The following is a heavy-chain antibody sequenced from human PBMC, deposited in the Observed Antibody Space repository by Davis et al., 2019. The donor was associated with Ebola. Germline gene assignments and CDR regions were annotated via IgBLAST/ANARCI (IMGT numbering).Heavy chain of an antibody. Sequence: PSETLSLTCTVTGGSISSYYWSWIRQPPGKGLEWIGYIYYSGSTNYNPSLKSRVTISVDTSKNQFSLKLSSVTAADTAVYYCAREGGNDTDYWGQGTLVTVSS. CDR3: AREGGNDTDY. V-gene: IGHV4-59*01. CDR1: GGSISSYY. J-gene: IGHJ4*02. D-gene: IGHD3-22*01. CDR2: IYYSGST.